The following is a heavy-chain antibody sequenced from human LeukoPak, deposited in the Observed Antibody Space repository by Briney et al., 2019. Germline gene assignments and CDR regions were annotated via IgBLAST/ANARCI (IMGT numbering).Heavy chain of an antibody. CDR2: IYPADSDV. J-gene: IGHJ4*02. CDR3: ASPDYYDSSGYSPGVGY. Sequence: GESLKISCKGSGYSFTTYWIGWVRQMPGKGLEWMGIIYPADSDVKYSPSFQGQVTISADKSISTAYLQWSSLKASDTAMYYCASPDYYDSSGYSPGVGYWGQGTLVTVSS. D-gene: IGHD3-22*01. CDR1: GYSFTTYW. V-gene: IGHV5-51*01.